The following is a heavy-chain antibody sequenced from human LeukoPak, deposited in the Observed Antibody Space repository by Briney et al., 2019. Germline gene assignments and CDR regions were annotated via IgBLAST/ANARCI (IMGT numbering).Heavy chain of an antibody. J-gene: IGHJ5*02. V-gene: IGHV4-34*01. CDR3: AGTYGSYLIPS. CDR1: GGSFSGYY. D-gene: IGHD1-26*01. CDR2: INHSGST. Sequence: SETLSLTCAVYGGSFSGYYWSWIRQPPGKGLEWIGEINHSGSTNYNPSLKSRVTISVDTSKNQFSLKLSSVTAADTAVYYCAGTYGSYLIPSWGQGTLVTVSS.